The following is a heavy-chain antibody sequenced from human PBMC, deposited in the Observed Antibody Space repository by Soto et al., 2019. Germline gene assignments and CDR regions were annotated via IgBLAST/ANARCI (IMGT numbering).Heavy chain of an antibody. D-gene: IGHD5-18*01. J-gene: IGHJ4*02. CDR3: ARYGYSYSMRFFDK. Sequence: SETLPLTCAVSGHSISSGFYYWGWIRQPPGKGLEWIGSMYHSGSTYYNPSLKSRVTMSVDTSKNQLSLKLTSLTAADTAVYYCARYGYSYSMRFFDKWGQGTRVTVYS. CDR2: MYHSGST. V-gene: IGHV4-38-2*01. CDR1: GHSISSGFYY.